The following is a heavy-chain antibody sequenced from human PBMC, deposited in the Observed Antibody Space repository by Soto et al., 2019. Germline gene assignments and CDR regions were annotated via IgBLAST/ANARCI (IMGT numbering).Heavy chain of an antibody. J-gene: IGHJ4*02. CDR3: ARGLFYYDSSGYPPGY. D-gene: IGHD3-22*01. CDR1: GYTFTSYD. V-gene: IGHV1-8*01. CDR2: MNPNSGNT. Sequence: ASVKVSCKASGYTFTSYDINWVRQATGQGLEWMGWMNPNSGNTGYAQKFQGRVTMTRNTSISTAYMELSSMRSEDTAVYYCARGLFYYDSSGYPPGYWGQGTLVTVSS.